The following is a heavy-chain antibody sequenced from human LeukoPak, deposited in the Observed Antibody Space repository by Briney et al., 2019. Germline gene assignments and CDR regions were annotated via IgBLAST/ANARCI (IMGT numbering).Heavy chain of an antibody. CDR3: ARRPRKNSALDV. D-gene: IGHD2/OR15-2a*01. CDR1: GGSFSGYY. Sequence: SETLSLTCAVYGGSFSGYYWSWIRQPPGKGLEWSGEINHSGSTNYNPSLKSRVTISVDTSKNQFSLKLSSVTAADTAVYYCARRPRKNSALDVWGKGTTVTVSS. J-gene: IGHJ6*04. V-gene: IGHV4-34*01. CDR2: INHSGST.